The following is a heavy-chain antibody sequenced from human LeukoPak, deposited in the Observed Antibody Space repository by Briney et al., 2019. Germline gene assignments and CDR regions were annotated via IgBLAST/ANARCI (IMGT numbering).Heavy chain of an antibody. V-gene: IGHV1-18*01. CDR1: GYTFSNYG. D-gene: IGHD2-2*01. CDR3: ARVDSIVVPAAKGSVFYYGMDV. Sequence: PGASVKVSCKASGYTFSNYGINWVRQAPGQGLEWMGWISAYNSHTYYAQRLQGRVTMTTDTSTSTAYMELRSLRSDDTAVYYCARVDSIVVPAAKGSVFYYGMDVWGQGTTVTVSS. J-gene: IGHJ6*02. CDR2: ISAYNSHT.